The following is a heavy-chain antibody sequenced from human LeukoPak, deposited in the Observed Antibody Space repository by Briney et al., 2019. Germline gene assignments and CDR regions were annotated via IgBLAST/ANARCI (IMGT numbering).Heavy chain of an antibody. CDR2: IRYDGSNK. D-gene: IGHD4-17*01. J-gene: IGHJ4*02. V-gene: IGHV3-30*02. CDR1: GFTFSSYG. Sequence: GGSLRLSCAASGFTFSSYGMHWVRQAPGKGLEWVAFIRYDGSNKYYADSVKGRFTISRDNAKNSLYLQMNSLRAEDTAFYYCARGGRYYGDNVLDYWGQGTLVTVSS. CDR3: ARGGRYYGDNVLDY.